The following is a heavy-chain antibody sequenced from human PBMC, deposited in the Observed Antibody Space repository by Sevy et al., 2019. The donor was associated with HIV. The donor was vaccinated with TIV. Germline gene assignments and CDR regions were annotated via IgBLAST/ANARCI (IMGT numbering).Heavy chain of an antibody. CDR3: ARDRGVRGVIASYYYYYGMDV. D-gene: IGHD3-10*01. Sequence: SETLSLTCTVSGGSISSGGYYWSWIRQHPGKGLEWIGYIYYSGSTYYNPSLKSRVTISVDTSKNQFSLKQSSVTAADTAVYYCARDRGVRGVIASYYYYYGMDVWGQGTTVTVSS. J-gene: IGHJ6*02. V-gene: IGHV4-31*03. CDR2: IYYSGST. CDR1: GGSISSGGYY.